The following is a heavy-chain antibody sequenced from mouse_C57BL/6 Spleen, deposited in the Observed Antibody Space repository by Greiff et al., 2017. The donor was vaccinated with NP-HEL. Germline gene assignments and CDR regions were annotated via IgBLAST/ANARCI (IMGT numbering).Heavy chain of an antibody. V-gene: IGHV1-5*01. CDR2: IYHGNSEI. CDR3: TRSKYEYFDV. Sequence: VQLQQSGTVLARPGASVKMSCKTSGYTFTSYWMHWVKQRPGQGLEWIGDIYHGNSEISYNQKFKGKAKLTAVTSASTACMEFSSLTNEDCAVYYWTRSKYEYFDVWGTGTTVTVSS. J-gene: IGHJ1*03. CDR1: GYTFTSYW. D-gene: IGHD2-5*01.